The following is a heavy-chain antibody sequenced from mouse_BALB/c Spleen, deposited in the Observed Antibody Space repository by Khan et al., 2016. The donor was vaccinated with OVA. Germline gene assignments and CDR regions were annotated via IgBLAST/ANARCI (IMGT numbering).Heavy chain of an antibody. CDR2: IYPGSGNT. J-gene: IGHJ3*01. D-gene: IGHD2-2*01. CDR3: ARSGIGSVAY. CDR1: GYTFTDYY. V-gene: IGHV1-77*01. Sequence: QVQLQQSGAELARPGASVKLSCKATGYTFTDYYINWVKQRTGQGLEWIGEIYPGSGNTYYNEKFKDKATLTADKSSSTAFMQLNSLTSEDSSVYFWARSGIGSVAYWGQGTLVTVSA.